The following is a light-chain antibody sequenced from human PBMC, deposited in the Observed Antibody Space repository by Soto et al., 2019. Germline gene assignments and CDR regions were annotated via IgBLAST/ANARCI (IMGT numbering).Light chain of an antibody. CDR2: GTS. Sequence: EIVMTQSPATLSVSPGERATLSCRASHRVSSYLAWYQQKPGQAPRLLIYGTSTRATGIPARFSGSGSGTEFTLTISSLQSEDFAVYYCQQRSSWPLTFGPGTKVDIK. CDR1: HRVSSY. CDR3: QQRSSWPLT. J-gene: IGKJ3*01. V-gene: IGKV3-15*01.